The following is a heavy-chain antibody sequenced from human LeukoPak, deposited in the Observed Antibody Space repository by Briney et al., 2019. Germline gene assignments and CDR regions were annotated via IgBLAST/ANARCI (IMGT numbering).Heavy chain of an antibody. V-gene: IGHV3-23*01. CDR2: ISGSGGNT. CDR1: GFTFSKYG. D-gene: IGHD3-10*01. J-gene: IGHJ4*02. Sequence: GGSLRLSCAASGFTFSKYGMSWVRQAPGKGLDWASGISGSGGNTDYADSVKGRFTISRDNSKNTLYLQMNSLTAEDTAVYYCAKGMGFGESSFDYWGQGTLVTVFS. CDR3: AKGMGFGESSFDY.